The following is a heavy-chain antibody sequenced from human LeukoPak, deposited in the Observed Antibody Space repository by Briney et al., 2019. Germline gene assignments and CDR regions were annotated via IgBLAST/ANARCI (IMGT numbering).Heavy chain of an antibody. J-gene: IGHJ6*02. V-gene: IGHV3-23*01. D-gene: IGHD1-26*01. CDR1: GFTLSSYA. Sequence: GGSLRLSCAASGFTLSSYAMSWVRQAPGKGLEWVSSISGSGSNTYQADSVKGRFTISRDNSKNSLYLQMNSLRAEDTAVYYCAKMGRDGYYYYGMDVWGQGTTVTVSS. CDR2: ISGSGSNT. CDR3: AKMGRDGYYYYGMDV.